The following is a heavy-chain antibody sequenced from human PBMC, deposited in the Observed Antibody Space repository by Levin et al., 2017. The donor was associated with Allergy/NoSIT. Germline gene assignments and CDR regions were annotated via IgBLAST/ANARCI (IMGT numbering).Heavy chain of an antibody. CDR2: IYYSGST. CDR3: ASFEYSGYDCWFDP. D-gene: IGHD5-12*01. V-gene: IGHV4-39*01. J-gene: IGHJ5*02. CDR1: GGSISSSSYY. Sequence: SETLSLTCTVSGGSISSSSYYWGWIRQPPGKGLEWIGSIYYSGSTYYNPSLKSRVTISVDTSKNQFSLKLSSVTAADTAVYYCASFEYSGYDCWFDPWGQGTLVTVSS.